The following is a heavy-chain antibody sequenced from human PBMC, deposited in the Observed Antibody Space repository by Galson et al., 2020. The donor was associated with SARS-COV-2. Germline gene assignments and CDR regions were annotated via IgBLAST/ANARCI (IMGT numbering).Heavy chain of an antibody. J-gene: IGHJ5*02. D-gene: IGHD3-10*01. CDR1: GYIFTVNY. V-gene: IGHV1-2*02. CDR2: INPNNGDT. CDR3: ARSRGPGFLDL. Sequence: ASVKVSCKASGYIFTVNYIHWVRQAPGQGLEWMGFINPNNGDTNYAQKFRGRVTMTRDTSITTAYMELSSLRSDDTAIYYCARSRGPGFLDLWGQGTLVTVSS.